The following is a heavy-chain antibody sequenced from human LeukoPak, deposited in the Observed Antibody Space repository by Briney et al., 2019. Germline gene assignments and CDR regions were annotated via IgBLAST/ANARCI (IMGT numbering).Heavy chain of an antibody. D-gene: IGHD3-22*01. V-gene: IGHV4-39*01. Sequence: SETLSLTCAVSGGSIRTRIYYWGWIRQSPGTGLEWIGCDSHTGSIHYNPSLRSRVTVSVDTSKNQFSLKLSSVTAADTAVYYCARLGDSSGDHPYAFDIWGQGTMVTVSS. J-gene: IGHJ3*02. CDR1: GGSIRTRIYY. CDR3: ARLGDSSGDHPYAFDI. CDR2: DSHTGSI.